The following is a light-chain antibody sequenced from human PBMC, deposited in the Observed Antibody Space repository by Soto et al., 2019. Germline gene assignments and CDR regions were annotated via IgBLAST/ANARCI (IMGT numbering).Light chain of an antibody. J-gene: IGLJ2*01. CDR1: SSDVGGYNY. CDR3: SSYTSTNTLI. Sequence: SALTQPASVSGSPGQSIIISCAGTSSDVGGYNYVSWYQQHPGKAPKLMIYEVRGRPSGVSNRFSGAKSGNTASLTISGLRPEDEAHYFCSSYTSTNTLIFGGGTKLTVL. V-gene: IGLV2-14*01. CDR2: EVR.